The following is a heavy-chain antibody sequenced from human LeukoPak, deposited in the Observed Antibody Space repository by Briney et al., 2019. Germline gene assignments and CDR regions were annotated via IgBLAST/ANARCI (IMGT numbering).Heavy chain of an antibody. V-gene: IGHV4-61*09. CDR1: GYSISSGYY. J-gene: IGHJ4*02. Sequence: SETLSLTCTVSGYSISSGYYWTWIRQPAGKGLEWIGHIYISGSTNYNPSLMSRVTISLDTSKNQFSLKLNSVTAADTAVYYCARGHATGIDYWGQGTLVTVSS. D-gene: IGHD1-14*01. CDR3: ARGHATGIDY. CDR2: IYISGST.